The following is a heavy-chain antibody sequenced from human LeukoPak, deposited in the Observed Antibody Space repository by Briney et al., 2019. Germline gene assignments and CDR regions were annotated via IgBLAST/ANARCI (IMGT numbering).Heavy chain of an antibody. Sequence: ASVTVSCKASGYTFTSYAMNWVRQAPGQGLEWMGWINTNTGNPTYSQGFTGRVVFSLDTSVSTAYLQISSLKAEDTDVYYCAREGCDGSSWYSYYYYYMDVWGKGTTVTVSS. CDR3: AREGCDGSSWYSYYYYYMDV. CDR2: INTNTGNP. D-gene: IGHD6-13*01. V-gene: IGHV7-4-1*02. J-gene: IGHJ6*03. CDR1: GYTFTSYA.